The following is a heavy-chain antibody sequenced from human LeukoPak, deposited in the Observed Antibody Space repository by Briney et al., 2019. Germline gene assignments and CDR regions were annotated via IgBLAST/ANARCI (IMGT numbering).Heavy chain of an antibody. CDR1: GYTFTDYY. J-gene: IGHJ4*02. V-gene: IGHV1-2*02. CDR2: MNPNSGGT. Sequence: GASVKVSCKASGYTFTDYYIHWVRQAPGQGLEFMGWMNPNSGGTNYAQKFQGRVTLTRDTSISTAYMELSSDDTAVYYCARDAGGVGYCSTLSCYTLAYWGQGTLVTVSS. D-gene: IGHD2-2*02. CDR3: ARDAGGVGYCSTLSCYTLAY.